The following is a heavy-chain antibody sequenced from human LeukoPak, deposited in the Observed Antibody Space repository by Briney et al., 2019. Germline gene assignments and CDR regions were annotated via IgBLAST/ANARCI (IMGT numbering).Heavy chain of an antibody. CDR3: ARPHYYDSSGYYYEISY. CDR2: IYGDGSFT. J-gene: IGHJ4*02. CDR1: GFTFSNFW. D-gene: IGHD3-22*01. Sequence: GGSLRLSCAASGFTFSNFWMHWVRQAPGKGLVWVALIYGDGSFTRYADSVKGRFTISRDNSKNTLYLQMNSLRAEDTAVYYCARPHYYDSSGYYYEISYWGQGTLVTVSS. V-gene: IGHV3-74*01.